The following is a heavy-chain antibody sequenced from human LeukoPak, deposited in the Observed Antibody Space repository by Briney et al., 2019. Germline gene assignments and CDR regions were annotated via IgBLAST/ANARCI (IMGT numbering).Heavy chain of an antibody. CDR1: GFTFSSYG. Sequence: GGSLRLSCAASGFTFSSYGMHWVRQAPGKGLEWVAVIWYDGSNKYYADSVKGRFTISRDNSKNTLYLQMNSLRAEDTAVYYCARVNYGDYSDYWGQGTLVTVSS. D-gene: IGHD4-17*01. V-gene: IGHV3-33*01. J-gene: IGHJ4*02. CDR2: IWYDGSNK. CDR3: ARVNYGDYSDY.